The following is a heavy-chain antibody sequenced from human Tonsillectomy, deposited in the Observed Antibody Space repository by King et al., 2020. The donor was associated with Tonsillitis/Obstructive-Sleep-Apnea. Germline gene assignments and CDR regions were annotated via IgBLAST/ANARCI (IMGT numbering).Heavy chain of an antibody. CDR2: IWYDGTHK. CDR3: ARDHGGYYSVFFDY. J-gene: IGHJ4*02. Sequence: VQLVESGGGVVQPGRSLRLSCVASGFPFTNYGMHWVRQAPGRGLEWVAVIWYDGTHKQYADSVKGRFTISRENSKNTLYLQMNNLRVEDTAVYYCARDHGGYYSVFFDYWGQGILVTVSS. CDR1: GFPFTNYG. V-gene: IGHV3-33*01. D-gene: IGHD2-21*02.